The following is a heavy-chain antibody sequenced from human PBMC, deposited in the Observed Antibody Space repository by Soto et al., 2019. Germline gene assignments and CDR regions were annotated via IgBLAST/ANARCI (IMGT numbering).Heavy chain of an antibody. CDR2: IEPSDSYT. V-gene: IGHV5-10-1*01. D-gene: IGHD3-22*01. CDR1: GYSFTSYW. Sequence: GESLKISCKGSGYSFTSYWITWVRQMPGKGLEWMGKIEPSDSYTNYSPSFQGDVTISADKSISTAYLQCSSLKASDTAMYYCATVRGYPNYYGMDVWGQGTTVTVSS. CDR3: ATVRGYPNYYGMDV. J-gene: IGHJ6*02.